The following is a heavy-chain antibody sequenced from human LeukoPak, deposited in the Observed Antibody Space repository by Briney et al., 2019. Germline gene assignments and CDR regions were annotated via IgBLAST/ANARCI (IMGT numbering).Heavy chain of an antibody. CDR3: ARRAGSPYYSYGMDV. Sequence: PSETLSLTCTVSGGSINMTNSYWGWIRQPPGKGLECIGNIYYTGTTYYAPSLNSRVTTSVDMSKNQFSLKLSSVTAADTAVYYCARRAGSPYYSYGMDVWGQGTTVTVSS. CDR2: IYYTGTT. CDR1: GGSINMTNSY. V-gene: IGHV4-39*01. J-gene: IGHJ6*02. D-gene: IGHD3-10*01.